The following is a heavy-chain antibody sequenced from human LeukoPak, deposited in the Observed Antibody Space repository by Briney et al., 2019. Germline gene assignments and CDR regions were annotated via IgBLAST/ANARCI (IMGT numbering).Heavy chain of an antibody. CDR3: AREYSSSGLAFDY. CDR2: TYYRSKWYN. V-gene: IGHV6-1*01. CDR1: GDSVSSNNTA. Sequence: SQTLSLTCAISGDSVSSNNTAWNWIRQSPSRGLEWLGRTYYRSKWYNDYAVSVKSRININPDTSENQFSLHLNSVTPDDTAVYYCAREYSSSGLAFDYWGQGILVTVSS. D-gene: IGHD6-19*01. J-gene: IGHJ4*02.